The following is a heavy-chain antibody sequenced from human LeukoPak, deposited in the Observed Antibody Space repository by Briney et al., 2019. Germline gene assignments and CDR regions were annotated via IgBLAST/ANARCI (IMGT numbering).Heavy chain of an antibody. CDR1: GFTFSSNA. D-gene: IGHD6-19*01. V-gene: IGHV3-30*04. CDR2: ISYDGSNK. Sequence: GGSLRLSCAASGFTFSSNAMHWVRQAPGKGLEWVAVISYDGSNKYYADSVKGRFTISRDNSKNTLYLQMNSLRAEDTAVYYCARADSSGWYDYWGQGTLVTVSS. J-gene: IGHJ4*02. CDR3: ARADSSGWYDY.